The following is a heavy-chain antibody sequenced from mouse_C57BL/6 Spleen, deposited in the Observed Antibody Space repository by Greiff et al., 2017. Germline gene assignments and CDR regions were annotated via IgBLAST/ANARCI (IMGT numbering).Heavy chain of an antibody. CDR1: GYSFTSYY. Sequence: VKLQESGPELVKPGASVKISCKASGYSFTSYYIHWVKQRPGQGLEWIGWIYPGSGNTKYNEKFKGKATLTADTSSSTAYMQLSSLTSEDSAVYYCAREPIDSSGLDYWGQGTTLTVSS. CDR2: IYPGSGNT. J-gene: IGHJ2*01. D-gene: IGHD3-2*02. CDR3: AREPIDSSGLDY. V-gene: IGHV1-66*01.